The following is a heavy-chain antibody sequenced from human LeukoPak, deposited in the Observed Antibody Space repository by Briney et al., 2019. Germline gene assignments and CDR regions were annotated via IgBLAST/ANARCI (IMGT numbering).Heavy chain of an antibody. CDR2: IKSKSDGGTI. J-gene: IGHJ4*02. Sequence: GGSLRLSCAASGFTFSNFWMSWVRQASGKGLEWVGRIKSKSDGGTIDYAAPVKGRITVSRDDSRKTLSLELNNLKTEDTGVYYCTTDLDYWGQGTLVTVSS. V-gene: IGHV3-15*01. CDR3: TTDLDY. CDR1: GFTFSNFW.